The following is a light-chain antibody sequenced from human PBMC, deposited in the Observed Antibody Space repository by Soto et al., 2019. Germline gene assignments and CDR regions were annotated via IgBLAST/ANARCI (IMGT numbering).Light chain of an antibody. CDR3: HSYDSTLSASI. V-gene: IGLV1-40*01. Sequence: QSVLTQPPSVSGAPGQRVTISCTGSSSSIGAGYDVHWYHQLPGTAPKLLIFGNTNRPSGVPDRFSGSKSGTSASLAINGLQADDEANYYCHSYDSTLSASIFGGGTKLTVL. CDR1: SSSIGAGYD. CDR2: GNT. J-gene: IGLJ2*01.